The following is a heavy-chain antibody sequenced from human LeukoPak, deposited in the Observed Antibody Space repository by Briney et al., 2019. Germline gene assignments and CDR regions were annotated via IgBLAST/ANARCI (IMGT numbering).Heavy chain of an antibody. CDR2: IRKLTNNYAT. D-gene: IGHD1-7*01. Sequence: SGGSLRLSYAASGVTFRYYWMNWVRQAPGRWLEWVVLIRKLTNNYATTYAASVTGRFTISRDDAENTAYLQMNSLKTEDTAVYYCTRLSGDNWNYGGNFDSWGQGTLVTVSS. CDR1: GVTFRYYW. J-gene: IGHJ4*02. CDR3: TRLSGDNWNYGGNFDS. V-gene: IGHV3-73*01.